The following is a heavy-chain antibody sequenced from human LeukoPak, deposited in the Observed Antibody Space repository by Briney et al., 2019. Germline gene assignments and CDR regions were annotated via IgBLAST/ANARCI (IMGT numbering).Heavy chain of an antibody. Sequence: ASVKVSCKASGGTFSSYAISWVRQAPGQGLEWMGRIIPILGIANYAQKFQGRVTITADKSTSTAYMELSSLRSEDTAVYYCARGSTESGGSALYYYYYMDVWAKGPRSPSP. CDR1: GGTFSSYA. CDR2: IIPILGIA. V-gene: IGHV1-69*04. D-gene: IGHD2-15*01. CDR3: ARGSTESGGSALYYYYYMDV. J-gene: IGHJ6*03.